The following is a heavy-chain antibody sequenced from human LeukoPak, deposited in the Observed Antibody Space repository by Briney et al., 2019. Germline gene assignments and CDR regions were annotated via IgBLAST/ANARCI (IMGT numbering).Heavy chain of an antibody. V-gene: IGHV4-34*01. CDR2: INPGGST. CDR1: GGTFSGYY. J-gene: IGHJ4*02. CDR3: AREDCSGGDCTSFDY. Sequence: SETLSLTCAVYGGTFSGYYWSWIRQSPGKGLEWIGEINPGGSTNYNPSLESRVIISVDTSRNQFSLKMDSVRAADTAVYYCAREDCSGGDCTSFDYWGQGTLVTVSS. D-gene: IGHD2-15*01.